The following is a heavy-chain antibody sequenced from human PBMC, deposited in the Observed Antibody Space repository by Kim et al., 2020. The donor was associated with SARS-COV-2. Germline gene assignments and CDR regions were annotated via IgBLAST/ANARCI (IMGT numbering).Heavy chain of an antibody. Sequence: ASVKVSCKASGYTFTSYAMNWVRQAPGQGLEWMGWINTNTGNPTYAQGFTGRFVFSLDTSVSTAYLQISSLKAEDTAVYYCARARVRKIHQKSYGMDVWGQGTTVTVSS. CDR3: ARARVRKIHQKSYGMDV. CDR2: INTNTGNP. J-gene: IGHJ6*02. V-gene: IGHV7-4-1*02. D-gene: IGHD5-18*01. CDR1: GYTFTSYA.